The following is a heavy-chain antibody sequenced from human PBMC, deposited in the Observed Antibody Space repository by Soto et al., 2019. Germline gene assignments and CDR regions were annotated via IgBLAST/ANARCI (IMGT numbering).Heavy chain of an antibody. V-gene: IGHV3-11*05. D-gene: IGHD3-22*01. CDR2: ISSSSSYT. CDR3: ARVDSAYYCIDY. J-gene: IGHJ4*02. CDR1: GFTFSDYY. Sequence: GGSLRLSCAASGFTFSDYYMSWIRQAPGKGLEWVSYISSSSSYTNYADSVKGRFTISRDNAKNSLYLQMNSLRAEDTAVYYWARVDSAYYCIDYWGQGTLVTVSS.